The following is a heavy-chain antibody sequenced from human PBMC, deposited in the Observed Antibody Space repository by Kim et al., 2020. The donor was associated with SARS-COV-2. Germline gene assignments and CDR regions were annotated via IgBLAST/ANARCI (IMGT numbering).Heavy chain of an antibody. V-gene: IGHV1-18*01. CDR2: ISTYNDDK. J-gene: IGHJ4*02. CDR1: GYTFTSNG. CDR3: ARDGGRAAAGHDY. Sequence: ASVKVSCKASGYTFTSNGITWVRQAPGQGLEWMGWISTYNDDKTYAQKLQGRVTMTTDTSTSTAYMELRSLGSDDTAVYYCARDGGRAAAGHDYWGQGTLVTVSS. D-gene: IGHD6-13*01.